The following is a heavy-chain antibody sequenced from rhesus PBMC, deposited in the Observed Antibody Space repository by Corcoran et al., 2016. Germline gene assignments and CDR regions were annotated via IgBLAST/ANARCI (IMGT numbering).Heavy chain of an antibody. Sequence: QVQLQESGPGLVKPSETLSLTCAVSGYSISSGYAWSWIRQPPGKGLGWIGYIVGRSGNTHYTPPLTSRVTISKDTSKNQFSLKLSSVTAADTAVYYCARGTHSGGWYYFDYWGQGVLVTVSS. CDR1: GYSISSGYA. CDR2: IVGRSGNT. CDR3: ARGTHSGGWYYFDY. J-gene: IGHJ4*01. V-gene: IGHV4-127*01. D-gene: IGHD6-37*01.